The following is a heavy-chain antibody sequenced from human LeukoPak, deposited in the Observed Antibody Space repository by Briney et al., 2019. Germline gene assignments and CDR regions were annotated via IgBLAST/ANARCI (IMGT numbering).Heavy chain of an antibody. Sequence: SETLSLTCTVSGGSISSYYWSWIRQPAGKGLEWIGRIYTSGSTNYNPSLKSRVTISVDTSKNQFSLKLSSVTAADTAVYYCARDFRAANWFDPWGQGTLVTVSS. CDR2: IYTSGST. CDR1: GGSISSYY. J-gene: IGHJ5*02. V-gene: IGHV4-4*07. D-gene: IGHD3-10*01. CDR3: ARDFRAANWFDP.